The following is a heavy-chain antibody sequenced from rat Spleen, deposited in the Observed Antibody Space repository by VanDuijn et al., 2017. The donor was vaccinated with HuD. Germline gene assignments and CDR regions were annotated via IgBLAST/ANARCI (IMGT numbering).Heavy chain of an antibody. CDR3: ATEGRWYLPAYVMDV. D-gene: IGHD1-12*02. Sequence: EVQLAESGGGLVQPGKSLKLSCAASGFFFSKYVMHWIRQAPTTGLEWVASIRPSGGSTSYRDSVKGRFTISRDNAKSTLYLQMDNLRSDDTATYYCATEGRWYLPAYVMDVWGQGASVTVSS. J-gene: IGHJ4*01. CDR2: IRPSGGST. CDR1: GFFFSKYV. V-gene: IGHV5-19*01.